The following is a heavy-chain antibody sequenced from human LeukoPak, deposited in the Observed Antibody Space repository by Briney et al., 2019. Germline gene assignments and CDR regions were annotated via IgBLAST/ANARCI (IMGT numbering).Heavy chain of an antibody. J-gene: IGHJ4*02. CDR2: INWSGGST. Sequence: PGGSLRLSCAASGFTFDDYGMSWVRQAPGKGLEWVSGINWSGGSTGYADSVKGRFTISRDNAKNSLYLQMNSLRAEDTALYYCARDMRGWYGYYFDYWGQGTLVTVSS. D-gene: IGHD6-19*01. CDR1: GFTFDDYG. CDR3: ARDMRGWYGYYFDY. V-gene: IGHV3-20*04.